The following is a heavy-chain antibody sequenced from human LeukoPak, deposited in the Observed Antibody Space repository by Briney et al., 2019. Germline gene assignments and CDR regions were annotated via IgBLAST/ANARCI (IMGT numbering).Heavy chain of an antibody. J-gene: IGHJ3*02. V-gene: IGHV4-30-2*01. Sequence: SETLSLTCTVSGGSIMVAAYSWSWIRQPPGKGLEWIVCIYYSGRTYYNPSLKSRVTISLDRSKNQFSLKLSSVTAADTAVYFCARGYGDNSGAFDIWGQGTLVTVSS. CDR3: ARGYGDNSGAFDI. D-gene: IGHD4-23*01. CDR2: IYYSGRT. CDR1: GGSIMVAAYS.